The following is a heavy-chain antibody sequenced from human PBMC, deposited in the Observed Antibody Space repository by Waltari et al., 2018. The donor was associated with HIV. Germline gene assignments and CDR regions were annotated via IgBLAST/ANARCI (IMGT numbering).Heavy chain of an antibody. CDR3: ARRIDGITPYCFDY. CDR1: GSNFTGSY. D-gene: IGHD1-20*01. J-gene: IGHJ4*02. V-gene: IGHV1-2*02. Sequence: QVQLVQSGAEVKKPAALVRVCCTSSGSNFTGSYIHWVPQPPGQGLEWMGWINPNSGGPNYAQKFQGRVTMTRDTSISTAYMERSRLRSDDTAVYYCARRIDGITPYCFDYWGQGTLVTVSS. CDR2: INPNSGGP.